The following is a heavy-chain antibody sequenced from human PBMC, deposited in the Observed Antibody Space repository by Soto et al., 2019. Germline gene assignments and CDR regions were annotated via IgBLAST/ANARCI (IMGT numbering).Heavy chain of an antibody. V-gene: IGHV4-39*01. J-gene: IGHJ5*02. CDR3: ASWVDTAMVGFQYNWFDP. CDR1: GGSISSSSYY. CDR2: IYYSGST. D-gene: IGHD5-18*01. Sequence: QLQLQESGPGLVKPSETLSLTCTVSGGSISSSSYYWGWIRQPPGKGLEWIGSIYYSGSTYYNPSLKSRVTISVDTSKNQFSLKLSSVTAADTAVYYCASWVDTAMVGFQYNWFDPWGQGTLVTVSS.